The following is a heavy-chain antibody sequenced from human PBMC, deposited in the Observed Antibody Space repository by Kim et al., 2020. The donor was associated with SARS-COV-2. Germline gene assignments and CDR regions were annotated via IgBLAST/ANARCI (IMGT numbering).Heavy chain of an antibody. CDR3: ARLVSENSAVEY. Sequence: SETLSLTCTXSGDSISRSSNYWGWIRQPPGKGLEWIGSINYSGNTYYNPSLKSRVTISVDTSKNQFSLKMRSVTASDTAVYYCARLVSENSAVEYWGQGT. J-gene: IGHJ4*02. CDR2: INYSGNT. CDR1: GDSISRSSNY. V-gene: IGHV4-39*01.